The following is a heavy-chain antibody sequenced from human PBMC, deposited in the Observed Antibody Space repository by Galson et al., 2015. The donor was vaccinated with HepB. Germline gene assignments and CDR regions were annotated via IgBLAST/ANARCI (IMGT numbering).Heavy chain of an antibody. V-gene: IGHV3-7*01. D-gene: IGHD1-14*01. CDR2: IKQDGSEK. Sequence: SLRLSCAASGFTFSSYWMSWVRQAPGKGLEWVANIKQDGSEKYYVDSVKGRFTISRDNAKNSLYLQMNSLRLEDTAVYYCARYMTLNRYIDVWGRGTLVTVSS. CDR3: ARYMTLNRYIDV. J-gene: IGHJ2*01. CDR1: GFTFSSYW.